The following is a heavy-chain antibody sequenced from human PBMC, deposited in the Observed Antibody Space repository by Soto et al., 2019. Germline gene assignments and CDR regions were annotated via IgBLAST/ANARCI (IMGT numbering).Heavy chain of an antibody. J-gene: IGHJ6*02. D-gene: IGHD6-13*01. CDR2: ISAYNGNT. CDR1: GYTFTSYG. Sequence: QVQLVQSGAEVKKPGASVKVSCKASGYTFTSYGISWVRQAPGQGLEWMGWISAYNGNTNYAQKLQGRGTMTTDTSTSTAYMELRSLRSDDTAVYYCARDVPLEYSSSWRNYYYGMDVWGQGTTVTVSS. V-gene: IGHV1-18*04. CDR3: ARDVPLEYSSSWRNYYYGMDV.